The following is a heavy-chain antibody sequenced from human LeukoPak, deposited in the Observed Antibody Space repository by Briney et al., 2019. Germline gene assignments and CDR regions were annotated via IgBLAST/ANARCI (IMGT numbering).Heavy chain of an antibody. CDR3: ARDQPRSGYYYYGMDV. V-gene: IGHV1-18*01. CDR2: ISAYNGNT. Sequence: ASVKVSCTASGYTFTSYGISWVRQAPGQGLEWMGWISAYNGNTNYAQKLQGRVTMTTDTSTSTAYMELRSLRSDDTAVYYCARDQPRSGYYYYGMDVWGQGTTVTVS. J-gene: IGHJ6*02. CDR1: GYTFTSYG.